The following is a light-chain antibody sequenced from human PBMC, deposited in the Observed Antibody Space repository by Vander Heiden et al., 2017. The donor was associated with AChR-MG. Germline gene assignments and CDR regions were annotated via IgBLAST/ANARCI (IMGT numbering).Light chain of an antibody. J-gene: IGKJ4*01. Sequence: EIVMTQSPATLSVSPGERATLSCRASQSVSSNLAWYKQKPGQAPRLLIYGASTRATGIPARFSGSGYGTEFTLTISSRQSEDFAVYYCQQDNKWPRLTFGGGTKVEIK. V-gene: IGKV3-15*01. CDR1: QSVSSN. CDR2: GAS. CDR3: QQDNKWPRLT.